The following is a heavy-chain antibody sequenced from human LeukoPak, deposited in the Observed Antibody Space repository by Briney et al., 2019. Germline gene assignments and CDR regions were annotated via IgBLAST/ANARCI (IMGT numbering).Heavy chain of an antibody. CDR1: GFTFSNSW. Sequence: GGSLRLSCAASGFTFSNSWMHWVCQAPGKGLEWVADIKCDGSEECYVDSVKGRLTISRGNAKNSLYLQVNSLRAEDMTVYYCVRGVGSSTSCYVRAFDIWGQGTMVTVSS. J-gene: IGHJ3*02. D-gene: IGHD2-2*01. CDR2: IKCDGSEE. V-gene: IGHV3-52*01. CDR3: VRGVGSSTSCYVRAFDI.